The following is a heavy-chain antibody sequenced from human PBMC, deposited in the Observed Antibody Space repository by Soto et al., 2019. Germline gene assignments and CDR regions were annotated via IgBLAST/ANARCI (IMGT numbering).Heavy chain of an antibody. V-gene: IGHV1-2*04. D-gene: IGHD2-15*01. J-gene: IGHJ6*02. CDR3: ARGSGCSGGSCYRSYYYYGMDV. CDR2: INPNSGGT. CDR1: GYTFTGYY. Sequence: ASVKVSCKASGYTFTGYYMHWVRQAPGQGLEWMGWINPNSGGTNYAQKFQGWVTMTRDTSISTAYMELSRLRSDDTAVYYCARGSGCSGGSCYRSYYYYGMDVWGQGTTVTVS.